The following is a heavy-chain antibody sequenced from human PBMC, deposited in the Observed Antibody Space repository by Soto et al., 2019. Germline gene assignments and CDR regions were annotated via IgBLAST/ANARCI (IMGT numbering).Heavy chain of an antibody. D-gene: IGHD5-12*01. Sequence: QVQLEQSGTEVKKLGSSVKVSCKASGGTFSTSTFTWVRQAPGQGLEWMGRIIPIFGTGDYAPKFQGRVLITADKSTSTVYMELSGLKAEDTAVFFCVRDAPIGSVFSGYDAIDSWGQGTLVTVSS. CDR1: GGTFSTST. CDR2: IIPIFGTG. V-gene: IGHV1-69*08. CDR3: VRDAPIGSVFSGYDAIDS. J-gene: IGHJ4*02.